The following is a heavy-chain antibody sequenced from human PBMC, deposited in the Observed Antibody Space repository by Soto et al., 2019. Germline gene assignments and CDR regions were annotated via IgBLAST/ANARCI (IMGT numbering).Heavy chain of an antibody. D-gene: IGHD6-13*01. CDR2: ISSSSSYI. J-gene: IGHJ3*02. V-gene: IGHV3-21*01. Sequence: GGSLRLSCAASGFTFSSYSMNWVRQAPGKGLEWVSSISSSSSYIYYADSVKGRFTISRDNAKNSLYLQMNSLRAEDTAVYYCARSPIAAAGMKAFDIWGQGTMVTVSS. CDR1: GFTFSSYS. CDR3: ARSPIAAAGMKAFDI.